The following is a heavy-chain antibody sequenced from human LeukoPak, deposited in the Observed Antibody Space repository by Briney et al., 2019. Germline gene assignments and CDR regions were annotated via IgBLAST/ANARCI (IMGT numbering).Heavy chain of an antibody. CDR2: IKQDGSEK. J-gene: IGHJ3*02. CDR3: ARGLHALDI. V-gene: IGHV3-7*01. CDR1: GFPVSSYW. Sequence: PGGSLRLSCAVSGFPVSSYWMSWVRQAPGKGLEWVANIKQDGSEKYYVDSVKGRFTISRDNAKNSLYLQMNSLRAEDMAVYYCARGLHALDIGGQGTMVTVSS.